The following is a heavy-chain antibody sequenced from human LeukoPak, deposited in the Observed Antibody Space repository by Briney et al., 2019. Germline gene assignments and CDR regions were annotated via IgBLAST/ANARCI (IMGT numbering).Heavy chain of an antibody. CDR3: SKDYSSSGSLYDT. D-gene: IGHD3-22*01. Sequence: GGSLRLSCAASGFTFSNYGMHWVRQAPGKGLEWVTFIRNDGSNKQYADSVKGRFTISRDNSKNTLYLQMDSLRPEDTAVYLCSKDYSSSGSLYDTWGEGTLVTVSS. CDR1: GFTFSNYG. J-gene: IGHJ5*02. CDR2: IRNDGSNK. V-gene: IGHV3-30*02.